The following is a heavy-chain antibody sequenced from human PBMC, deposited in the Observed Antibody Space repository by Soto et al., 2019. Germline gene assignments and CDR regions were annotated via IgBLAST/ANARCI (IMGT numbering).Heavy chain of an antibody. J-gene: IGHJ4*02. CDR2: IYYSGST. Sequence: SETLSLTCTVSGGSISSYYWSWIRQPPGKGLEWIGYIYYSGSTNYNPSLKSRVTISVDTSKNQFSLKLSSVTAADTAVYYCARTIDWNHVFFDYWGQGTLVTVSS. D-gene: IGHD1-1*01. V-gene: IGHV4-59*01. CDR1: GGSISSYY. CDR3: ARTIDWNHVFFDY.